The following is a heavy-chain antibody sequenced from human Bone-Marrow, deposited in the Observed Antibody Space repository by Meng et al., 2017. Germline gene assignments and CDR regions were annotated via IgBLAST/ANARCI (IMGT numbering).Heavy chain of an antibody. Sequence: SVKVSCKASGGTFSSYAISWVRQAPGQGLEWMGGIIPIFGTANYAQKFQGRVTITADKSTSTAYMELSSLRSEDTAVYYCALRAYYYYGMDVWGQGTTVTGS. CDR1: GGTFSSYA. CDR2: IIPIFGTA. V-gene: IGHV1-69*06. J-gene: IGHJ6*02. CDR3: ALRAYYYYGMDV.